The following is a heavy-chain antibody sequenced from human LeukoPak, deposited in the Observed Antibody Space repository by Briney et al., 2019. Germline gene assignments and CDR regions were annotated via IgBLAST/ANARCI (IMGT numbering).Heavy chain of an antibody. CDR2: IRSKAYGGTT. J-gene: IGHJ4*02. CDR3: TRRVDYFDY. CDR1: GFPYGDYT. Sequence: PGGSLRLSCTSSGFPYGDYTMNWLRQAPGRGREWVGFIRSKAYGGTTEYAASVKGRFTISRDDSKSIAYLQMNSLKTEDTAVYYCTRRVDYFDYWGQGTLVTVSS. V-gene: IGHV3-49*03.